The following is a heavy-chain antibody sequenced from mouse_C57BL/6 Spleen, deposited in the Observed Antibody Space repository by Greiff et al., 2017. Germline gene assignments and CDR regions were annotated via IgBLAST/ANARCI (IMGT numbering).Heavy chain of an antibody. Sequence: EVKVEESGGGLVKPGGSLKLSCAASGFTFSDYGMHWVRQAPEKGLEWVAYISSGSSTIYYADTVKGRFTISRDNAKNTLFLQMTSLRSEDTAMYYCARPITTGYVDYWGQGTTLTVSS. J-gene: IGHJ2*01. D-gene: IGHD1-2*01. CDR1: GFTFSDYG. CDR2: ISSGSSTI. V-gene: IGHV5-17*01. CDR3: ARPITTGYVDY.